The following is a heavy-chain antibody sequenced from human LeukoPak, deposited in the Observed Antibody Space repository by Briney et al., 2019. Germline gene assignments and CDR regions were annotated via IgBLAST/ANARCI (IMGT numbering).Heavy chain of an antibody. CDR1: GGPISTSGYY. Sequence: PSETLSLTCTVSGGPISTSGYYWGWTRQPPGKGLQWIGSIYYSGNTYYNPSLKSRVTISVDTSKNQFSLKVNTVTAAETAVYYCGRSPIVVIPAAIPTEDVVRPDYFDYWGQGTLVTVSS. V-gene: IGHV4-39*01. CDR3: GRSPIVVIPAAIPTEDVVRPDYFDY. J-gene: IGHJ4*02. CDR2: IYYSGNT. D-gene: IGHD2-2*02.